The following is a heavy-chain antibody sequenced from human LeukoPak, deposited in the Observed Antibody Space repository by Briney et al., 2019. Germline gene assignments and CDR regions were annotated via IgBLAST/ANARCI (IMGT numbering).Heavy chain of an antibody. CDR1: GFTFSNFG. V-gene: IGHV3-30*03. J-gene: IGHJ4*02. CDR2: ISYDGRNK. D-gene: IGHD6-6*01. CDR3: ARDPWGSSSF. Sequence: PGGSLRLSCADSGFTFSNFGMHWVRQAPGKGLEWVAVISYDGRNKDYRDSVKGRFTISRDNSKNTLFLQMNSLRPEDTAVYYCARDPWGSSSFWGQGTLVTVSS.